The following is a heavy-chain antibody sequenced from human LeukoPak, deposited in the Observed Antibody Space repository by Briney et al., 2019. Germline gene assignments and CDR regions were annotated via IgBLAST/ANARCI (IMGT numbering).Heavy chain of an antibody. V-gene: IGHV3-48*03. CDR2: ISSSGGTI. J-gene: IGHJ4*02. D-gene: IGHD2-8*01. Sequence: GGSLRLSCAASGFTFSSYEMNWVRQAPGKGLEWVSYISSSGGTIYYADSVKGRFTISRDNAKNSLYLQMNSLRAEDTAVYYCARDTRMVYPRRDWTHFDYWGQGTLVTVSS. CDR3: ARDTRMVYPRRDWTHFDY. CDR1: GFTFSSYE.